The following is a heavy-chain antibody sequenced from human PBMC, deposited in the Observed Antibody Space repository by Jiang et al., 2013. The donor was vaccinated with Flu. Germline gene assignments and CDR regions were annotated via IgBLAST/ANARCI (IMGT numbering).Heavy chain of an antibody. V-gene: IGHV2-5*01. J-gene: IGHJ4*02. CDR1: GFSLSTSGVG. CDR3: AHSEDPYYDFWSGYLAY. Sequence: TLTCTFSGFSLSTSGVGVGWIRQLPGKALEWLALIYWNDDKRYSPSLKSRLTITKDTSKNQVVLTMTNMDPVDTATYYCAHSEDPYYDFWSGYLAYWGQGTLVTVSS. D-gene: IGHD3-3*01. CDR2: IYWNDDK.